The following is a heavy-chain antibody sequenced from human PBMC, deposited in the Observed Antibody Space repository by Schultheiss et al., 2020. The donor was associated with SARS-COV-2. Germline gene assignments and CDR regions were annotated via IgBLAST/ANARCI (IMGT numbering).Heavy chain of an antibody. V-gene: IGHV3-74*01. Sequence: GGSLRLSCAASGFTFSSYWMHWVRQAPGKGLVWLSHIYGDGSSTTYADSVKGRFTIFRDNAKNTLYLQMNSLRAEDTAVYYCARDRMGDPNDFCDYWGQGTLVTVSS. J-gene: IGHJ4*02. CDR3: ARDRMGDPNDFCDY. CDR2: IYGDGSST. D-gene: IGHD3-3*01. CDR1: GFTFSSYW.